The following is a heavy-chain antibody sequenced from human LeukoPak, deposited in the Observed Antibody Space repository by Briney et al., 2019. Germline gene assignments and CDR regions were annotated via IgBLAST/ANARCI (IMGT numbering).Heavy chain of an antibody. J-gene: IGHJ4*02. CDR3: AREQPRPSDFWSGYLDY. CDR2: IYTSGST. Sequence: SETLSLTCPVSGGSISRGSYYWGWIRQPAGKGLDWIGRIYTSGSTNYTPSLKRRHTRSVDTTNNHSSMKLSSVTAANTAVYYGAREQPRPSDFWSGYLDYWGQGTLVTVSS. V-gene: IGHV4-61*02. CDR1: GGSISRGSYY. D-gene: IGHD3-3*01.